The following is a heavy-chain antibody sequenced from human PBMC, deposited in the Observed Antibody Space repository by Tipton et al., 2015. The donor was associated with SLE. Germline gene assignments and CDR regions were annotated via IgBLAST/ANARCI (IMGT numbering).Heavy chain of an antibody. Sequence: QSGAEVKKPGASVKVSCKASGYTFTGYYMHWVRQAPGQGLEWMGRINPNSGGTNYAQKFQGRVTMTRDTSISTAYMELSRLRSDDTAVYYCARAYYSGHLLEYFQHWGQGTLVTVSS. CDR3: ARAYYSGHLLEYFQH. D-gene: IGHD1-26*01. CDR1: GYTFTGYY. CDR2: INPNSGGT. V-gene: IGHV1-2*06. J-gene: IGHJ1*01.